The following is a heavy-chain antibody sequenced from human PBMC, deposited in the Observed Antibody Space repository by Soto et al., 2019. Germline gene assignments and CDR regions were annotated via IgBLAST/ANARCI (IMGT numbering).Heavy chain of an antibody. CDR1: GFTFCSYA. CDR3: AKNDVGLGYCSSTSCSQLQY. J-gene: IGHJ4*02. CDR2: ISGSGGST. V-gene: IGHV3-23*01. Sequence: GGALRISCAASGFTFCSYAMSWGRPGPGEGVGGFSAISGSGGSTYYADSVKGRFTISRDNSKNTLYLQMNSLRAEDTAVYYCAKNDVGLGYCSSTSCSQLQYWGQGTLVTVSS. D-gene: IGHD2-2*01.